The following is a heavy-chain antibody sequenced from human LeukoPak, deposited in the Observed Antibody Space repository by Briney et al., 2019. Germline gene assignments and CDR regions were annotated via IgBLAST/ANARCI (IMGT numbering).Heavy chain of an antibody. CDR3: ARGGLSFDDILTGYYHTDAFDT. CDR2: IYHSGST. CDR1: GGSISSGGYS. V-gene: IGHV4-30-2*01. J-gene: IGHJ3*02. D-gene: IGHD3-9*01. Sequence: SETLSLTCAVSGGSISSGGYSWSWIRQPPGKGLEWIGYIYHSGSTYYNPSLKSRVTISVDRSKNQFSLKLSSVTAADTAVYYCARGGLSFDDILTGYYHTDAFDTWGQGTMVTVSS.